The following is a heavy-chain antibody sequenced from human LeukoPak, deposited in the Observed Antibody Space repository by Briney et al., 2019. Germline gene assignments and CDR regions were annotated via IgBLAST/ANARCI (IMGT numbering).Heavy chain of an antibody. Sequence: GGSLRLSCAASGFTFSSYSMNWVRQAPGKGLEWVSSISSSSSYIYYADSLKGRFTISRDNAKNSLYLQMNSLRAEDTAVYYCARVSVDTAMVTPSGFDYWGQGTLVTVSS. D-gene: IGHD5-18*01. J-gene: IGHJ4*02. CDR2: ISSSSSYI. CDR1: GFTFSSYS. V-gene: IGHV3-21*01. CDR3: ARVSVDTAMVTPSGFDY.